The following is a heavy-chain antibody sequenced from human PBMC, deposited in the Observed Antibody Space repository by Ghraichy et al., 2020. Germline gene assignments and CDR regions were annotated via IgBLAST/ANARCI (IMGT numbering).Heavy chain of an antibody. D-gene: IGHD2-15*01. CDR3: AKEYSY. CDR2: IYNSGST. CDR1: GGSVNSGSYY. Sequence: SETLSLTCTVSGGSVNSGSYYWTWIRQPPGKGLDWIGHIYNSGSTNYNPSLKSRVTISVDTSKNQFSLKLSSVTAADTAVYYCAKEYSYWGQGTLVTVSS. J-gene: IGHJ4*02. V-gene: IGHV4-61*01.